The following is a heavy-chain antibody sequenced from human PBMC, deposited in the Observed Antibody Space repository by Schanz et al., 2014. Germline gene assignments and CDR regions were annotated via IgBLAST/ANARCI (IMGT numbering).Heavy chain of an antibody. D-gene: IGHD1-1*01. J-gene: IGHJ4*02. CDR3: ARGTDWNLHY. Sequence: QVQLVESGGGVVQPGRSLRLSCAASGFIFSSYGLHWVRQAPGKGLEWVAFIWYDGSNKYYADSVKGRFTISRDNSKNPLYLQMNSLRAEDTAVYYCARGTDWNLHYWGQGALVTVSS. CDR1: GFIFSSYG. V-gene: IGHV3-33*01. CDR2: IWYDGSNK.